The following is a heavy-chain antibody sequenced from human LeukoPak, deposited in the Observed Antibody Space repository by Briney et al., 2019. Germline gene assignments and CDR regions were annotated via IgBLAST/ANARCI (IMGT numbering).Heavy chain of an antibody. V-gene: IGHV3-15*07. J-gene: IGHJ4*02. CDR1: GFTFSNAW. CDR2: IKSKTDGGTT. CDR3: TNYYDSSGYYYFDY. D-gene: IGHD3-22*01. Sequence: GGSLRLSCAASGFTFSNAWMNWVRRAPGKGLEWVGRIKSKTDGGTTDYAAPVKGRFTISRDDSKNTLYLQMNSLKTEDTAVYYCTNYYDSSGYYYFDYWGQGTLVTVSS.